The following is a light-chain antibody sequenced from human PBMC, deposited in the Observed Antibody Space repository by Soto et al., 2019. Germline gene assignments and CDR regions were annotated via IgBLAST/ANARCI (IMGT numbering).Light chain of an antibody. Sequence: QSALTQPPSASESPGQSVTISCTGTSSDIGVYNYVSWYQQHPGKAPKLMIYEVSKRPSGVPDRFSGSKSGNTASLNVSGLQAEDEADYYCCSYADNTDYVFGTGTKVTVL. CDR1: SSDIGVYNY. CDR2: EVS. V-gene: IGLV2-8*01. J-gene: IGLJ1*01. CDR3: CSYADNTDYV.